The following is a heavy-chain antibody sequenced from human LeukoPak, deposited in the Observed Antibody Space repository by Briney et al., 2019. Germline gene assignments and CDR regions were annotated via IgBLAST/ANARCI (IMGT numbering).Heavy chain of an antibody. J-gene: IGHJ4*02. D-gene: IGHD5-18*01. CDR1: GYTFTGYY. V-gene: IGHV1-2*06. CDR2: INPNSGGT. Sequence: ASVKVSCKASGYTFTGYYMHWVRQAPGQGLEWMGRINPNSGGTNYAQKFQGRVTMTRDTSISTAYMELSRLRSDDTAVYYCARLVDTAMVTVLDYWGQGTLVTVSS. CDR3: ARLVDTAMVTVLDY.